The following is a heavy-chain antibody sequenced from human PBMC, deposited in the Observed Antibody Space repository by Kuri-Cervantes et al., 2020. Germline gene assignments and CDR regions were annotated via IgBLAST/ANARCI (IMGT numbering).Heavy chain of an antibody. J-gene: IGHJ4*02. CDR2: IYYSGST. V-gene: IGHV4-61*05. D-gene: IGHD1-26*01. CDR3: ARGIGTSSGAHY. Sequence: SETLSLTCSVSGAPISSSNYYWGWIRQPPGKGLEWIGYIYYSGSTNYNPSLKSRVTISVDTSKNQFSLKLSSVTAADTAVYYCARGIGTSSGAHYWGQGTLVTVSS. CDR1: GAPISSSNYY.